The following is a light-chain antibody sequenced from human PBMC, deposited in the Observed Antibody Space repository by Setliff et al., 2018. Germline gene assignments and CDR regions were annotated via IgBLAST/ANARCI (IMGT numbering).Light chain of an antibody. V-gene: IGLV2-14*01. Sequence: HSALTQPASVSGSPGQSITISCTGTRSDVGGYNYVSWYQQHPGKVPKLMIYEVSNRPSGVSNRFSGSKSGNTASLTISRLQTEDEADYYCTSYTISSTEVFGTGTRSPS. CDR1: RSDVGGYNY. CDR2: EVS. J-gene: IGLJ1*01. CDR3: TSYTISSTEV.